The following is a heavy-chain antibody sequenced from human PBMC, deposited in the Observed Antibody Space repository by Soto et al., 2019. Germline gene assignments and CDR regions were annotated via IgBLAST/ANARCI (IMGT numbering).Heavy chain of an antibody. Sequence: PSETLSLTCTVSGASISGFYWSWILKSAGKGLERIGRIYATGTTDYNPSLKSRVMMSVDTSKKQFSLKLRSVTAADTAVYYCVRDGTKTLRDWFAPWGQGISVTVSS. D-gene: IGHD1-1*01. V-gene: IGHV4-4*07. CDR2: IYATGTT. CDR3: VRDGTKTLRDWFAP. CDR1: GASISGFY. J-gene: IGHJ5*02.